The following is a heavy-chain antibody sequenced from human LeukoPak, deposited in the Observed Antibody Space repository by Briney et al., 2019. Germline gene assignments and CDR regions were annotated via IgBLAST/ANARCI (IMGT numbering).Heavy chain of an antibody. D-gene: IGHD4-17*01. CDR1: GFTFSSCS. CDR3: ARDKYGDYVIDY. Sequence: GGSLRLSCAASGFTFSSCSMNWVRQAPGKGLEWVSSISSSSYIYYADSVKGRFTISRDNAKNSLYLQMNSLRAEDTAVYYCARDKYGDYVIDYWGQGTLVTVSS. J-gene: IGHJ4*02. V-gene: IGHV3-21*01. CDR2: ISSSSYI.